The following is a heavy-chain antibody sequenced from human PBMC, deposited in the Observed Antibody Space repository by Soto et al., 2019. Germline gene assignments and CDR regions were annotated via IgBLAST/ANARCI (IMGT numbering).Heavy chain of an antibody. V-gene: IGHV3-30*18. CDR3: AKAPRGDSSGYYLSFLDY. J-gene: IGHJ4*02. CDR2: ISYDGSNK. D-gene: IGHD3-22*01. Sequence: QVQLVESGGGVVQPGRSLRLSCAASGFTFSSYGMHWVRQAPGKGLEWVAVISYDGSNKYYADSVKGRFTISRDNSKNTLYLQMNSLRAEDTAVYYCAKAPRGDSSGYYLSFLDYWGQGTLVTVSS. CDR1: GFTFSSYG.